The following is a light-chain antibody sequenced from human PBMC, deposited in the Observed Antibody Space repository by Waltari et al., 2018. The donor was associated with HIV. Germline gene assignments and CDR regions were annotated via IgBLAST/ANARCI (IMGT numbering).Light chain of an antibody. J-gene: IGLJ3*02. V-gene: IGLV1-47*01. Sequence: QPVLTQLPSVSGTPGQTVTISCSGRDSTIRPSSVYWYQVLPGTTPRLRIFSNHERPSGVPGRFSGSKSGASASLTIFGLRSEDEADYYCSTWDKTQSAQVFGGGTKLTVL. CDR2: SNH. CDR1: DSTIRPSS. CDR3: STWDKTQSAQV.